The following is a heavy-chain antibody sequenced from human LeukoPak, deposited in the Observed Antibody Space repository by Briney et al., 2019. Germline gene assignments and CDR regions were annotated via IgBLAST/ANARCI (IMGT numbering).Heavy chain of an antibody. CDR1: GFTFSTSW. V-gene: IGHV3-7*01. CDR3: ARGTTVTPLYCFDY. J-gene: IGHJ4*02. CDR2: IKPYESEK. D-gene: IGHD4-17*01. Sequence: GGSLRLSCAASGFTFSTSWMSWLRQAPGKGLEGVANIKPYESEKHFVDSVKGRFTIPRDNARNSLYLQMNSLRAEDTAVYYCARGTTVTPLYCFDYWGQGTLVTVSS.